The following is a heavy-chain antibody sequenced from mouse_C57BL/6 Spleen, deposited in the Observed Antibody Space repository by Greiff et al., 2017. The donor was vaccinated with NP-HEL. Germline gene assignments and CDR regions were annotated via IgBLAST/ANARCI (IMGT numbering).Heavy chain of an antibody. D-gene: IGHD1-1*01. V-gene: IGHV1-4*01. CDR2: INPSSGYT. CDR3: ARRVVATDYFGC. CDR1: GYTFTSYT. Sequence: VQLQQSGAELARPGASVKMSCKASGYTFTSYTMHWVKQRPGQGLEWIGYINPSSGYTKYNQKFKDKATLTADKSSSTAYMQLSSLTSEDSAVYYCARRVVATDYFGCWGKGTTLTVSS. J-gene: IGHJ2*01.